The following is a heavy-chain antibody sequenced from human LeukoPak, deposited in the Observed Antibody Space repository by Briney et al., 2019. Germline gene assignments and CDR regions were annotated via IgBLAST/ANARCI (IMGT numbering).Heavy chain of an antibody. CDR1: GGSISSYY. Sequence: SETLSLTCTVSGGSISSYYWSWIRQPPGKGLEWIGYIYYSGSTNYNPSLKSRVTISVDTSKNQFSLKLSSVTAADTAVYYCARHHIEYQLLDAHGFDPWGQGTLVTVSS. J-gene: IGHJ5*02. D-gene: IGHD2-2*01. CDR3: ARHHIEYQLLDAHGFDP. CDR2: IYYSGST. V-gene: IGHV4-59*01.